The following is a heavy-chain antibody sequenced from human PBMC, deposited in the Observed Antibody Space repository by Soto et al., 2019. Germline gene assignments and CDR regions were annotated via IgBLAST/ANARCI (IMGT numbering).Heavy chain of an antibody. CDR3: ARHQEQTVDYYYSMDV. CDR1: GYSFTTYW. Sequence: PWEALKISCKASGYSFTTYWIGWVRQMPGKGLEWMGIIYPGDSDTKYSPSLQGQVTISADTSISTAYLQWTSLKASDTAMYYCARHQEQTVDYYYSMDVWGQGTTVTVSS. D-gene: IGHD4-17*01. CDR2: IYPGDSDT. V-gene: IGHV5-51*01. J-gene: IGHJ6*02.